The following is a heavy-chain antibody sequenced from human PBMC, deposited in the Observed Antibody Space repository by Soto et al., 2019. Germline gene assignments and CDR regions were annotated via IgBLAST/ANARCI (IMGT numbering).Heavy chain of an antibody. J-gene: IGHJ4*02. CDR2: INAGNGNT. Sequence: ASVKVSCKASGYTFTSYAMHWVRQAPGQRLEWMGWINAGNGNTKYSQKFQGRVTITRDTSASTAYMELSSLRSEDTAVYYCARSEDILPLLYAPFDYWGQGTLVTVSS. CDR3: ARSEDILPLLYAPFDY. V-gene: IGHV1-3*01. D-gene: IGHD1-26*01. CDR1: GYTFTSYA.